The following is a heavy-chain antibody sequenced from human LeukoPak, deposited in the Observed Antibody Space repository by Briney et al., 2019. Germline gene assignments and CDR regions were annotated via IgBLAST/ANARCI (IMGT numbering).Heavy chain of an antibody. V-gene: IGHV3-21*01. Sequence: PGGSLRLSCAASGFTFSSYSMNWVRQAPGKGLEWVSSISSSSSYIYYADSVKGRFTISRDNAKNSLYLQMNSLRAEDTAVYYCATEYYYDSSGYYYPDYWGQGTLVTVSS. CDR2: ISSSSSYI. J-gene: IGHJ4*02. CDR1: GFTFSSYS. D-gene: IGHD3-22*01. CDR3: ATEYYYDSSGYYYPDY.